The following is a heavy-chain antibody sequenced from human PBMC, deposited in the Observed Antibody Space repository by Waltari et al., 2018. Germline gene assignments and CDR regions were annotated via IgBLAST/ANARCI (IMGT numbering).Heavy chain of an antibody. CDR3: VRHARTTSGGKHFVH. CDR1: GDSISSSSYY. D-gene: IGHD2-15*01. Sequence: QLQLQESGPGLVKASETLSLTCTVSGDSISSSSYYWGWVRQPPGKGLEWIGNMYYSGSTYYNPSLKSRVTISGDTSKSQFSLKLSSVTAADTSMYYCVRHARTTSGGKHFVHWGQGMLVTVSP. J-gene: IGHJ4*02. CDR2: MYYSGST. V-gene: IGHV4-39*01.